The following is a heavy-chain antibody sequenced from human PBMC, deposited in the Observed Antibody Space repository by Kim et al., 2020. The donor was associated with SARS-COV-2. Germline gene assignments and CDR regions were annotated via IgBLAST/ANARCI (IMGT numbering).Heavy chain of an antibody. Sequence: GGSLRLSCAASGFTFSSYGMHWVRQAPGKGLEWVAVIWYDGSNKYYADSVKGRFTISRDNSKNTLYLQMNSLRAEDTAVYYCARNAIRSYYYYYGMDVWGQGTTVTVSS. D-gene: IGHD2-21*01. CDR3: ARNAIRSYYYYYGMDV. V-gene: IGHV3-33*01. CDR2: IWYDGSNK. CDR1: GFTFSSYG. J-gene: IGHJ6*02.